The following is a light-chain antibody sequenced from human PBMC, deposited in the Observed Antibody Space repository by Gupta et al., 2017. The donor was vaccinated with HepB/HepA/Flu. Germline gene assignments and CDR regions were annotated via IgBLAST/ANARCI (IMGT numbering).Light chain of an antibody. CDR1: SSNIGAGYD. Sequence: QSVLPQPPSVSGAPGQRVTLSCTGSSSNIGAGYDVHWYQQLPGTAPKPLIYTNNNRPSGVPDRFAGSKSGTSASLAIPGLQADDEADYYCQSFDISLSGSGVFGGGTRLTVL. CDR3: QSFDISLSGSGV. CDR2: TNN. J-gene: IGLJ2*01. V-gene: IGLV1-40*01.